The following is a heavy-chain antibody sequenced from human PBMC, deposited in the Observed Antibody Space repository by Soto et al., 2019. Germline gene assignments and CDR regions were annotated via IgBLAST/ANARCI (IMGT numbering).Heavy chain of an antibody. CDR2: IIPIFGTA. D-gene: IGHD3-3*01. CDR3: AIGITIFVVVTRYYYCGMDV. V-gene: IGHV1-69*13. J-gene: IGHJ6*02. Sequence: SVKVSCKASGGTFSSYAISWVRQAPGQGLEWMGGIIPIFGTANYAQKFQGRVTITADESTSTAYMELSSLRSEDMAVYYCAIGITIFVVVTRYYYCGMDVRYQGTMGTVSS. CDR1: GGTFSSYA.